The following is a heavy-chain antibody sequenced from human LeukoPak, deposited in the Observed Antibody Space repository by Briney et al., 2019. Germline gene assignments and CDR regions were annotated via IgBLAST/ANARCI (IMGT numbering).Heavy chain of an antibody. J-gene: IGHJ4*02. CDR2: ISYDGSNK. Sequence: QPGRSLRLSCAASGFTFSSYGMHWVRQAPGKGLEWVAVISYDGSNKYYADSVKGRFTISRDNSKNTLYLQMNSLRAEDTAVYYCARSYPIVVVVAATAAGVDYWGQGTLVTVSS. D-gene: IGHD2-15*01. V-gene: IGHV3-30*03. CDR1: GFTFSSYG. CDR3: ARSYPIVVVVAATAAGVDY.